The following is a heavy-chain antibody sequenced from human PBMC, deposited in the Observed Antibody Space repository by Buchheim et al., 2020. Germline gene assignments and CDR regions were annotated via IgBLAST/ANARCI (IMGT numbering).Heavy chain of an antibody. CDR3: ARDQIVVVPAAIPAPVYYYYYGMDV. CDR1: GFTFSSYA. CDR2: ISYDGSNK. Sequence: QVQLVESGGGVVQPGRSLRLSCAASGFTFSSYAMHRVRQTPGKGLEWVAVISYDGSNKYYADSVKGRFTISRDNSKNTLYLQMNSLRAEDTAVYYCARDQIVVVPAAIPAPVYYYYYGMDVWGQGTT. V-gene: IGHV3-30*04. D-gene: IGHD2-2*01. J-gene: IGHJ6*02.